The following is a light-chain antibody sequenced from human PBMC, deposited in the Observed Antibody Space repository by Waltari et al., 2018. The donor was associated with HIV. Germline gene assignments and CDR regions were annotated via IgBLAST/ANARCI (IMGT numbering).Light chain of an antibody. CDR1: SDVGGYNY. CDR3: SSYTTSSTMI. V-gene: IGLV2-14*03. J-gene: IGLJ2*01. CDR2: DVS. Sequence: SDVGGYNYVSWYQQHPGKAPKLMIYDVSNLPSGVSPRFSGSKSDNTASLTISGLQAEDEADYFCSSYTTSSTMIFGGGTKLTVL.